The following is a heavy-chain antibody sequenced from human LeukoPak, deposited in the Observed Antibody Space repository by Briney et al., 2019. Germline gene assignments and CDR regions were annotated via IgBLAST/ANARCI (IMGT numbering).Heavy chain of an antibody. V-gene: IGHV4-38-2*02. CDR3: ARLITAFQAFDS. CDR2: IYHSGGT. CDR1: GYSISSGYY. Sequence: SETLSLTCTVSGYSISSGYYWGWIRQPPGKGLEWIGSIYHSGGTYYNPSLRSRVSISVDTSKNQFSLNLSSVTAADTAVYYCARLITAFQAFDSWGQGTLVTVSS. D-gene: IGHD3-16*01. J-gene: IGHJ4*02.